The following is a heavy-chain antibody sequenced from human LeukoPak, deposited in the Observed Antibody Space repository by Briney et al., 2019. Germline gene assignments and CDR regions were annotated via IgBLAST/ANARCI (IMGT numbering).Heavy chain of an antibody. CDR3: ARDRRWLQFTFDY. CDR2: IWYDGSNK. V-gene: IGHV3-33*01. J-gene: IGHJ4*02. Sequence: GGSLRLSCAASGFTFSSYGMHWVRQAPGKGLEWVAVIWYDGSNKYYADSVKGRFTISRDNSKNTLYLQMNSLRAEDTAVYYCARDRRWLQFTFDYWGQGTLVTVSS. D-gene: IGHD5-24*01. CDR1: GFTFSSYG.